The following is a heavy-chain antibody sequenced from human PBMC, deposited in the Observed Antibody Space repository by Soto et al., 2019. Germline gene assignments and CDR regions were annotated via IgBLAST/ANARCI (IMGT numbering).Heavy chain of an antibody. J-gene: IGHJ4*02. D-gene: IGHD2-21*02. CDR3: ARDGMTTGDT. V-gene: IGHV4-4*07. Sequence: SETLSLTCIVSGVSVRSYTWSWVRQPANKGLEWIGRVFSSVSATYNPSLKSRVSISMDTPENRISLKLDSATAADAGVYFCARDGMTTGDTWGPGTLVTVSS. CDR2: VFSSVSA. CDR1: GVSVRSYT.